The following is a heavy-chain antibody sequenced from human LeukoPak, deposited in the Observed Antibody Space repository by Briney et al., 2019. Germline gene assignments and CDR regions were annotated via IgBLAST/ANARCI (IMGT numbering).Heavy chain of an antibody. Sequence: PGGSLRLSCAASGFTFSGSAMHWVRQASGKGLEWVGRIRSKANSYATAYAASVKGRFTISRDDSKNTAYLQMNSLKTEDTAVYYCTSLDEYYDFWSGYSYWGQGTLVTVSS. CDR3: TSLDEYYDFWSGYSY. CDR2: IRSKANSYAT. D-gene: IGHD3-3*01. CDR1: GFTFSGSA. J-gene: IGHJ4*02. V-gene: IGHV3-73*01.